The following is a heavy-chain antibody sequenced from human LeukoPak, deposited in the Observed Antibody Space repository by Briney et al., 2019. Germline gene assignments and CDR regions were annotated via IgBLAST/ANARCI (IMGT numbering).Heavy chain of an antibody. Sequence: ASVKVSCKASGYSFVLYGISWVRQAPGQGPEWMGWISNYNGNTKYAQKFQGRVTMTTDTSKRPAYMELRSLRSDDTAVYYCARDEDYGIFVNIDYWGQGTLVTVSS. V-gene: IGHV1-18*01. J-gene: IGHJ4*02. CDR3: ARDEDYGIFVNIDY. CDR2: ISNYNGNT. D-gene: IGHD4-17*01. CDR1: GYSFVLYG.